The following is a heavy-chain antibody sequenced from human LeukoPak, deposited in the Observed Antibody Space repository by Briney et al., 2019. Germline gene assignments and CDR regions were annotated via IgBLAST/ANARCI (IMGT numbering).Heavy chain of an antibody. V-gene: IGHV3-48*01. CDR2: ISSSSSTI. CDR3: ARALNYYDSSGYFY. CDR1: GFTFSSYS. D-gene: IGHD3-22*01. J-gene: IGHJ4*02. Sequence: GASLRLSCAAAGFTFSSYSMNWVRQAPGKGLEWVSYISSSSSTIYYADSVKGRFTISRDNAKNSLYLQMNSLRAEDTAVYYCARALNYYDSSGYFYWGQGTLVTVSS.